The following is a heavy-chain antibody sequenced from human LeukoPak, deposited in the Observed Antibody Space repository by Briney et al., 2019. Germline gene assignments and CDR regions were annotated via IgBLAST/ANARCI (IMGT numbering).Heavy chain of an antibody. CDR3: AREFIRAGGNGAFDI. J-gene: IGHJ3*02. CDR1: GGSFSRYT. CDR2: IIPIFGTA. V-gene: IGHV1-69*13. Sequence: GASVKVSCKASGGSFSRYTLSWVRQAPGQGLEWMGGIIPIFGTANYAKRFQGRVTITADESPNTASMELRSLRSEDTAVYYCAREFIRAGGNGAFDIWGQGTMVTVSS. D-gene: IGHD2-8*02.